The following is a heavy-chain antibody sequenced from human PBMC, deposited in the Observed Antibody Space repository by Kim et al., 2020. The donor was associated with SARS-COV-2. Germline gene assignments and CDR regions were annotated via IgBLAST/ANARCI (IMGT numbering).Heavy chain of an antibody. CDR2: ISHDGSNE. Sequence: GGSLRLSCAASGFSFSDYGMHWVRQSPGKGLEWVAIISHDGSNEENVDSVKGRFTSSRDNSKNTMFLEMNSLRAEDTAVYYCAKGSGVRGLYDYFDAWGQGTLVTVSS. CDR1: GFSFSDYG. CDR3: AKGSGVRGLYDYFDA. V-gene: IGHV3-30*18. J-gene: IGHJ4*02. D-gene: IGHD3-10*01.